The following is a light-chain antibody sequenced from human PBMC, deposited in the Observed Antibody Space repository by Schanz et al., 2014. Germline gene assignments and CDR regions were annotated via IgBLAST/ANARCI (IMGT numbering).Light chain of an antibody. Sequence: DIQMTQSPSTLSASVGDRVTITCRASESISNWLAWYQQKPGKAPKVLMYDASSLESGVPSRFGGSGSGTEFTLTITSLQPEDCGSYFCQEYEGSLYTFGQGTKVGIK. CDR2: DAS. J-gene: IGKJ2*01. V-gene: IGKV1-5*01. CDR1: ESISNW. CDR3: QEYEGSLYT.